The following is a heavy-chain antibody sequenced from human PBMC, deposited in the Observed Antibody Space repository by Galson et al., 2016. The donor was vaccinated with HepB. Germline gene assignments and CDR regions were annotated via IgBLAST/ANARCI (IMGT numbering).Heavy chain of an antibody. V-gene: IGHV4-34*01. CDR2: INDSAYT. CDR3: ARDGSGGWQYYFDS. CDR1: SGSLSGYS. Sequence: ETLSLTCTVHSGSLSGYSWSWIRQSPDKGLEWIGEINDSAYTNYNQSLRRRVTISVDTSNNQFSLNLTSVTAADTGVYFCARDGSGGWQYYFDSWGQGTLVTVSS. J-gene: IGHJ4*02. D-gene: IGHD6-19*01.